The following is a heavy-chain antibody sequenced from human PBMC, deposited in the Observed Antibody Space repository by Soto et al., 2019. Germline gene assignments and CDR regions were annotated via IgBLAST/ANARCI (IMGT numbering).Heavy chain of an antibody. CDR2: ISSSSRTI. CDR3: ARALGPVTNYYYMDV. D-gene: IGHD4-17*01. Sequence: EVQLVESGGGLVQPGGSLRLSCAASGLTFSSYGMSWVRQAPGKGLEWVSYISSSSRTIYYADSVKGRFTVSRENAKNSLSLQMNSLRAEDTAVYYCARALGPVTNYYYMDVWGKGTTVTVSS. J-gene: IGHJ6*03. V-gene: IGHV3-48*01. CDR1: GLTFSSYG.